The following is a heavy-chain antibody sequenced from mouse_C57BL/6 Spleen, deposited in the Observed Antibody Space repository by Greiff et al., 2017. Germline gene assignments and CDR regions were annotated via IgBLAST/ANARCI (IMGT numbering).Heavy chain of an antibody. CDR1: GYTFTSYW. Sequence: QVQLQQPGAELVRPGSSVKLSCKASGYTFTSYWMHWVKQRPIQGLEWIGNIDPSDSETHYNQKFKDKATLTVDKSSSTAYMQLSSLTSEDSAVYYCARESYYGNYYFDYWGQGTTLTVSS. V-gene: IGHV1-52*01. CDR3: ARESYYGNYYFDY. D-gene: IGHD2-1*01. CDR2: IDPSDSET. J-gene: IGHJ2*01.